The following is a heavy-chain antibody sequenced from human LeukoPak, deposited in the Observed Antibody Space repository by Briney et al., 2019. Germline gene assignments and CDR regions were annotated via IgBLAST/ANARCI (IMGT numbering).Heavy chain of an antibody. D-gene: IGHD3-22*01. J-gene: IGHJ4*02. CDR1: GGSISSYY. CDR3: ARESRDSSGYSHDY. V-gene: IGHV4-4*07. CDR2: IYTSGST. Sequence: PETLSLTCTVSGGSISSYYWSWIRQPAGKGLEWIGRIYTSGSTNYNPSLKSRVTMSVDTSKNQFSLKLSSVTAADTAVYYCARESRDSSGYSHDYWGQGTLVTVSS.